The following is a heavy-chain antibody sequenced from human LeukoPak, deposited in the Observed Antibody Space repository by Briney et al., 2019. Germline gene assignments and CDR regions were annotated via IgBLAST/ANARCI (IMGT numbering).Heavy chain of an antibody. CDR1: GCSISSSSYY. J-gene: IGHJ4*02. V-gene: IGHV4-39*07. CDR2: IYYSGSA. Sequence: SETLSLTCAVSGCSISSSSYYWGWIRQPPGKGLEWVGSIYYSGSAYYNPSLKSRVTISVDTSKNQFSLNLSSVTAADTAVYYCARGLRYFDWLFPAGDYWGQGTLVTVSS. D-gene: IGHD3-9*01. CDR3: ARGLRYFDWLFPAGDY.